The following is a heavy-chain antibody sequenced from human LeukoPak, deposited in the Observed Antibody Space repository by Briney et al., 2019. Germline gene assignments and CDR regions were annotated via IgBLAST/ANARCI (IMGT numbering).Heavy chain of an antibody. Sequence: GGSLRLSCAASGFTFSSYSMNWVRQAPGNGLEWISYISSSSSTIYYADSVKGRFTISRDNAKNSLYLQLNSLRAEDTAVYYCARVLHKRNYDSSDYYGSWGQGTLVTVSS. CDR1: GFTFSSYS. CDR3: ARVLHKRNYDSSDYYGS. J-gene: IGHJ5*02. V-gene: IGHV3-48*01. D-gene: IGHD3-22*01. CDR2: ISSSSSTI.